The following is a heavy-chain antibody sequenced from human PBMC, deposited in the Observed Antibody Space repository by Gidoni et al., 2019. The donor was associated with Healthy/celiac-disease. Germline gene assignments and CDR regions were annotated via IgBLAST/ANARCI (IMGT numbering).Heavy chain of an antibody. CDR3: AKDERYSYGPFDY. CDR1: GFTFSSYA. V-gene: IGHV3-23*01. Sequence: EVQLLESGGGLVQPGGSLRLSCAASGFTFSSYAMSWVRQAPGQGLEWVSAISGSGGSTYYADSVKGRFTISRDNSKNTLYLQMNSLRAEDTAVYYCAKDERYSYGPFDYWGQGTLVTVSS. J-gene: IGHJ4*02. CDR2: ISGSGGST. D-gene: IGHD5-18*01.